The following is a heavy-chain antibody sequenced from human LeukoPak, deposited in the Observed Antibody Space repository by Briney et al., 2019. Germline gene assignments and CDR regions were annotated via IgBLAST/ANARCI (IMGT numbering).Heavy chain of an antibody. CDR2: IKSKTDGGTT. Sequence: GGSLRLSCAASGFTFSNAWMSWVRQAPGKGLEWVGRIKSKTDGGTTDYAAPVKGRFTISRDDSKNTLYLQMNSLKTEDTAVYYCTTGLVPAATPSDYWGQGTLVTVSS. J-gene: IGHJ4*02. CDR1: GFTFSNAW. D-gene: IGHD2-2*01. CDR3: TTGLVPAATPSDY. V-gene: IGHV3-15*01.